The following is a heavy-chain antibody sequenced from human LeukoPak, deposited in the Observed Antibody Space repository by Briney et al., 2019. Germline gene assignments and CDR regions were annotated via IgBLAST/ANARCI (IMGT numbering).Heavy chain of an antibody. CDR2: INHSGST. D-gene: IGHD2-21*02. V-gene: IGHV4-34*01. J-gene: IGHJ6*02. CDR1: GESFSGYY. CDR3: ARDQTIVVVTAIDYYYYYGMDV. Sequence: SETLSLTCAVYGESFSGYYWSWIRQPPGKGLEWIGEINHSGSTNYNPSLKSRVTISVDTSKNQFSLKLSSVTAADTAVYYCARDQTIVVVTAIDYYYYYGMDVWGQGTTVTVSS.